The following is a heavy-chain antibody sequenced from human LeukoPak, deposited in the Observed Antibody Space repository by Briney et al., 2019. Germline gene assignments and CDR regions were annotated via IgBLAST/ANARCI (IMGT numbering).Heavy chain of an antibody. CDR3: ARDRVAAAGVRIDY. CDR2: INPNSGGT. Sequence: GASVKVSCKASGYTFTGYYMHWVRQAPGQGLGWMGWINPNSGGTNYAQKFQGRVTMTRDTSISTAYMELSRLRSDDTAVYYCARDRVAAAGVRIDYWGQGTLVTVSS. D-gene: IGHD6-13*01. J-gene: IGHJ4*02. CDR1: GYTFTGYY. V-gene: IGHV1-2*02.